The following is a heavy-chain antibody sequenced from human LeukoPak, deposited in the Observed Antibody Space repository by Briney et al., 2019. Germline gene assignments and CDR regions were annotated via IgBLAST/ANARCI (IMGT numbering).Heavy chain of an antibody. Sequence: ASVKVSCKASGYTFTSYDINWVRQATGQGLGWMGWMNPNSGNTGYAQKFQGRVTMTRNTSISTAYMELSSLRSEDTAVYYCGRGGGGGDPTYYYYGMDVWGQGTTVTVS. V-gene: IGHV1-8*01. CDR3: GRGGGGGDPTYYYYGMDV. J-gene: IGHJ6*02. D-gene: IGHD2-21*02. CDR1: GYTFTSYD. CDR2: MNPNSGNT.